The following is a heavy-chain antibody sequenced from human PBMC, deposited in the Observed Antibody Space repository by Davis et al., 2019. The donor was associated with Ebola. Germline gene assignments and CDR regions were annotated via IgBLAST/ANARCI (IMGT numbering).Heavy chain of an antibody. CDR3: ARPDRRVAAPAGWFDP. CDR2: ISSSSSTI. Sequence: PGGSLRLSCAASGFTFSSYSMNWVRQAPGKGLEWVSYISSSSSTIYYADSVKGRFTISRDNAKNSLYLQMNSLRAEDTAVYYCARPDRRVAAPAGWFDPWGQGTLVTVSS. D-gene: IGHD6-6*01. CDR1: GFTFSSYS. V-gene: IGHV3-48*04. J-gene: IGHJ5*02.